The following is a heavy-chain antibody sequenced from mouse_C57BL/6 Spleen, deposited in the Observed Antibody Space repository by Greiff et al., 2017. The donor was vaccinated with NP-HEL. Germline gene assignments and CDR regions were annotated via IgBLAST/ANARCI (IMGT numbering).Heavy chain of an antibody. D-gene: IGHD1-1*01. Sequence: VQLQQSGAELVRPGASVTLSCKASGYTFTDYEMHWVKQTPVHGLEWIGAIDPETGGTAYNQKFKGKAILTADKSSRTAYMELRSLTSEDSAVYYCTIGGLITTGEVFDYWGQGTTLTVSS. J-gene: IGHJ2*01. V-gene: IGHV1-15*01. CDR1: GYTFTDYE. CDR3: TIGGLITTGEVFDY. CDR2: IDPETGGT.